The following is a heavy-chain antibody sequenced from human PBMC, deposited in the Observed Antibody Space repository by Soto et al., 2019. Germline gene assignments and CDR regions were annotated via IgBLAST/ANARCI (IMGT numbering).Heavy chain of an antibody. Sequence: GGSLRLSCAASGFTFSGSAMHWVRQASGKGLEWVGRIRSKANRYATAYAASVKGRFTITRDDSKNTAYLQMNSLKTKDAAVYYCTRLGLAYCGADCYDAFDIWGQGTMVTVSS. J-gene: IGHJ3*02. CDR2: IRSKANRYAT. V-gene: IGHV3-73*01. CDR3: TRLGLAYCGADCYDAFDI. CDR1: GFTFSGSA. D-gene: IGHD2-21*02.